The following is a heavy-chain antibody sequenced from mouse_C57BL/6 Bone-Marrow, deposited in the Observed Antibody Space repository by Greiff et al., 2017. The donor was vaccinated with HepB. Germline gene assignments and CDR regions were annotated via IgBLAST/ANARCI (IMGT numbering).Heavy chain of an antibody. J-gene: IGHJ4*01. CDR3: ARGGDYVYAMDY. D-gene: IGHD2-4*01. CDR2: IYPGDGDT. V-gene: IGHV1-80*01. Sequence: VQLQQSGAELVKPGASVKISCKASGYAFSSYWMNWVKQRPGKGLEWIGQIYPGDGDTNYNGKFKGKATLTADKSSSTAYMQLSSLTSEDSAVYFCARGGDYVYAMDYWGQGTSVTVSS. CDR1: GYAFSSYW.